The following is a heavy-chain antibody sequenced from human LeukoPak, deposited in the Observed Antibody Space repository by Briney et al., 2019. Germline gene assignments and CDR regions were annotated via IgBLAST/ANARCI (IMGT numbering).Heavy chain of an antibody. CDR2: INPNSGGT. V-gene: IGHV1-2*02. Sequence: ASVKVSCKASGYTFIGYYMHWVRQAPAQGLEWMGWINPNSGGTNYAQKFQGRVTMTRDTSISTAYMKLSRLRSDDTAVYYCAREEGATTKRIYYFDYWGQGTLVTVSS. J-gene: IGHJ4*02. CDR3: AREEGATTKRIYYFDY. CDR1: GYTFIGYY. D-gene: IGHD1-26*01.